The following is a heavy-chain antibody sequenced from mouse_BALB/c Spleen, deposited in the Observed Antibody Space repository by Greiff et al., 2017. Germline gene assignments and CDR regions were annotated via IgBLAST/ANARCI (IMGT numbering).Heavy chain of an antibody. D-gene: IGHD1-1*02. V-gene: IGHV1-80*01. CDR1: GYAFSSYW. CDR3: ARYGPYYFDY. J-gene: IGHJ2*01. CDR2: IYPGDGDT. Sequence: VNVVESGAELVRPGSSVKISCKASGYAFSSYWMNWVKKRPGQGLEWIGQIYPGDGDTNYNGKFKGKATLTADKSSSTAYMQLSSLTSEDSAVYFCARYGPYYFDYWGQGTTLTVSS.